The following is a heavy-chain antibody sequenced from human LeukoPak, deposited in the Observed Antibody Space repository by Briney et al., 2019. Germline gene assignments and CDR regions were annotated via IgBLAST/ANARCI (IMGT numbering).Heavy chain of an antibody. V-gene: IGHV3-23*01. CDR2: ISERGGST. Sequence: GGSLRLSCVVSGIGLSNYAMTWVRQAPGKGLEWVSYISERGGSTTYADSVKGRFTISRDTSLNTLYLQMNNLRAEDTAVYFCAKRGVVIRGILVIGYHQEAYHYDFWGQGVLVTVSS. D-gene: IGHD3-10*01. CDR3: AKRGVVIRGILVIGYHQEAYHYDF. J-gene: IGHJ4*02. CDR1: GIGLSNYA.